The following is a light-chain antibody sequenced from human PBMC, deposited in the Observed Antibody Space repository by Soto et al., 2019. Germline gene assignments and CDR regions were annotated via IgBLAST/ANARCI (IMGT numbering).Light chain of an antibody. CDR2: GNS. V-gene: IGLV1-40*01. J-gene: IGLJ1*01. Sequence: QSLLTQPLSVSGAPGQRVTISCTGSSSNIGAGYDVHWYQQFPGTAPKLLIYGNSNRPSGVPDRFSGSKSGTSASLAITGLQAEDEADYYCQSYDSSLSGVFGSGTKVTVL. CDR1: SSNIGAGYD. CDR3: QSYDSSLSGV.